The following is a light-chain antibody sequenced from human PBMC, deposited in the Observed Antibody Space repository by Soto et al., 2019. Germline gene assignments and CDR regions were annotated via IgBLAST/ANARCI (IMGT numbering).Light chain of an antibody. Sequence: QSALTQPASVSESPGQTITISCTATSSAVGGYKYVSWYQQHPGKAPKLMIYEVSNRPSGVSNRFSGSKSGSMASLTLSGLQAEDEADYYCSTYTSSSPCVFGSGTKVTVL. CDR1: SSAVGGYKY. CDR3: STYTSSSPCV. J-gene: IGLJ1*01. V-gene: IGLV2-14*01. CDR2: EVS.